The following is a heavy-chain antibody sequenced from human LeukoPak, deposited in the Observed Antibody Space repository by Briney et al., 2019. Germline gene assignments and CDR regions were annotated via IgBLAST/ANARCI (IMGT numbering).Heavy chain of an antibody. Sequence: SETLSLTCTVSGGSISSSSYYWGWIRQPPGKGLEWIGSIYYSGSTYYNPSLKSRVTISVDTSKNQFSLKLSSVTAADTAVYYCARESGHCSSTSCYSAFDIWGQGTMVTVSS. V-gene: IGHV4-39*07. CDR1: GGSISSSSYY. CDR2: IYYSGST. J-gene: IGHJ3*02. CDR3: ARESGHCSSTSCYSAFDI. D-gene: IGHD2-2*01.